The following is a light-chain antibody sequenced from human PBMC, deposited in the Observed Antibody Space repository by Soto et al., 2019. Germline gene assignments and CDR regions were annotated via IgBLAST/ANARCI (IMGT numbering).Light chain of an antibody. CDR3: AAWDSRLEGFV. CDR1: SSYIGDNN. J-gene: IGLJ1*01. CDR2: SNN. V-gene: IGLV1-44*01. Sequence: QCVLTEPPSASGAYGESVTITCSGSSSYIGDNNVSWVQQLPGTAPRLLIHSNNKWPSGVPARFSGSKSGTSGSLAISGLQSDDEAAYYCAAWDSRLEGFVFGTGTKVTVL.